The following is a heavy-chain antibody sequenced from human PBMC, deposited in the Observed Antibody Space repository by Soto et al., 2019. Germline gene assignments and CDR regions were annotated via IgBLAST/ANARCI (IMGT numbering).Heavy chain of an antibody. Sequence: EVQLLESGGGLVQPGGSLRLSCAASGFAFSSYSMTWVRQAPGKGLEWVSAISAGGGSTYYADSVKGRFTISRDNSKNTLYLQMNNLRAEDTALYYCAKDPPSYYDNGSYYILNMDVWGQGTTVTVSS. J-gene: IGHJ6*02. V-gene: IGHV3-23*01. CDR2: ISAGGGST. D-gene: IGHD3-22*01. CDR1: GFAFSSYS. CDR3: AKDPPSYYDNGSYYILNMDV.